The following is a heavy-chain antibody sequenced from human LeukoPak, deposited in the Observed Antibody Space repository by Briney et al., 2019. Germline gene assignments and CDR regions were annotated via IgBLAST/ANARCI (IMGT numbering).Heavy chain of an antibody. CDR2: IYDTAYS. CDR3: AREGQLEPFDY. D-gene: IGHD1-1*01. V-gene: IGHV4-59*01. CDR1: GGSIGSCY. Sequence: SETLSLTCTVSGGSIGSCYWSWIRQPPGKGLEWIGHIYDTAYSDYNPSVKGRVSISVDTSKNQFSLKLSSVTAADTAVYYCAREGQLEPFDYWGQGTLVTVSS. J-gene: IGHJ4*02.